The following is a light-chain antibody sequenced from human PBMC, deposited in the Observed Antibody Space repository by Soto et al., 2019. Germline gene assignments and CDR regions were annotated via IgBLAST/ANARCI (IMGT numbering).Light chain of an antibody. CDR1: QSVSRY. Sequence: EIGLTQSPATLYLSPGERATLSCRASQSVSRYLAWYQHKPGQAPRLLIHDTSTRATGVPDTLSGSGSGTDLTLTISSLEREDFALHYCQQRFSWPPTFGGGTYVAIE. CDR3: QQRFSWPPT. CDR2: DTS. J-gene: IGKJ4*01. V-gene: IGKV3-11*01.